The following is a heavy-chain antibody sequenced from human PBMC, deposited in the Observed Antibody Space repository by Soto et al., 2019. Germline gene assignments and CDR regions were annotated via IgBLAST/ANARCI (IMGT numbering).Heavy chain of an antibody. J-gene: IGHJ1*01. CDR2: IYYSGST. V-gene: IGHV4-31*01. CDR1: GGSISSGGYY. D-gene: IGHD5-18*01. Sequence: QVQLQESGPGLVKPSQTLSLTCTVSGGSISSGGYYWSWIRQHPGKGLEWIGYIYYSGSTYYNPSLKSXXTXXXXXXXXQFSLKLSSVTAADTAVYYCARVVDTAMAKYFQHWGQGTLVTVSS. CDR3: ARVVDTAMAKYFQH.